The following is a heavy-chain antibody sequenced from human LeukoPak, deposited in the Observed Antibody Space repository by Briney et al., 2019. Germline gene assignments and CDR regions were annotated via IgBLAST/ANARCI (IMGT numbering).Heavy chain of an antibody. J-gene: IGHJ2*01. Sequence: PSETLSLTCTVSGGSISTYYWSWIRQPAGKGLEWIGRMYTSGSANYNPSLRSRVTMSVDTSKNQFSLKLSSVTAADTAVYYCARDTYCSGGSCPGWYFDLWGRGTLATVSS. CDR2: MYTSGSA. D-gene: IGHD2-15*01. CDR3: ARDTYCSGGSCPGWYFDL. V-gene: IGHV4-4*07. CDR1: GGSISTYY.